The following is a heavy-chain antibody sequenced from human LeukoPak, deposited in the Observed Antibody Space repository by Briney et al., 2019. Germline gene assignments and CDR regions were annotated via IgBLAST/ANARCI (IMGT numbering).Heavy chain of an antibody. CDR1: GYTFIGYY. CDR3: ASSRGYSGYDFYFVYNY. Sequence: ASVKVSRKASGYTFIGYYMHWVRQAPGQGLEWMEWINPNSGGTNYAQKFQGRVTMTRDTSISTAYMELSRLRSDDTAVYYCASSRGYSGYDFYFVYNYWGQGTLVTVSS. J-gene: IGHJ4*02. V-gene: IGHV1-2*02. D-gene: IGHD5-12*01. CDR2: INPNSGGT.